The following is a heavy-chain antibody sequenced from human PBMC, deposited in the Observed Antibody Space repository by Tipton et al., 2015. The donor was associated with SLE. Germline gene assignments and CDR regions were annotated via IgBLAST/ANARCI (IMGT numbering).Heavy chain of an antibody. CDR1: GGSISSYY. J-gene: IGHJ4*02. Sequence: TLSFTCTVSGGSISSYYWSWIRQPPGKGLEWIGYIYYSGSTNYNPSLKSRVTISVDTSKNQFSLKLSSVTAADTAVYYCAGRYDSSGIFDYWGQGTLVTVSS. CDR3: AGRYDSSGIFDY. D-gene: IGHD3-22*01. CDR2: IYYSGST. V-gene: IGHV4-59*08.